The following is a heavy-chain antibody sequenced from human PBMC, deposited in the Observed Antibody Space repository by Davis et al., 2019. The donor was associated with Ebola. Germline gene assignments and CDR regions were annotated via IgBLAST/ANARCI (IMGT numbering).Heavy chain of an antibody. J-gene: IGHJ4*02. CDR3: VRENYDFLTGFDY. V-gene: IGHV3-21*01. Sequence: GESLKISCVTSGFTFGHYTMNWVRQAPGKGLEWVSCISSGSDYIHSADSLKGRFTISRDNAKNSLYLQMNSLRTEDTAVYYCVRENYDFLTGFDYWGPGTLVTVSS. CDR2: ISSGSDYI. CDR1: GFTFGHYT. D-gene: IGHD3-9*01.